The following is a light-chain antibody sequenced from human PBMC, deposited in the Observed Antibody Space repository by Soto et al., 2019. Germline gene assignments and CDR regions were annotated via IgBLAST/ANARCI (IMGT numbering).Light chain of an antibody. V-gene: IGLV2-8*01. CDR1: SSDVGGYNY. CDR3: SSYAGRV. CDR2: EVS. Sequence: QSALTQPPSASGSPGQSVTISCTGTSSDVGGYNYVSWYQQHPGKAPKLMIYEVSKRPSGVPDRFSGSKSGNTASLTVSGLQAEDAADYYFSSYAGRVFGGGPKLTAL. J-gene: IGLJ2*01.